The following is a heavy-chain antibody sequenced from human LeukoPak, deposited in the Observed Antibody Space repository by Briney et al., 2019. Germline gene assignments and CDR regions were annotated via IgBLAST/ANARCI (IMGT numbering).Heavy chain of an antibody. V-gene: IGHV4-59*08. CDR1: GGSISSYY. Sequence: SETLSLICTVSGGSISSYYWSWIRQPPGKGLEWLGYIYYSGNTNYNPSLKSRVTISVDTSKNQFSLKLSSVTAADTAVYYCARAKQWLPLDYGMDVWGQGTTVTVSS. CDR2: IYYSGNT. J-gene: IGHJ6*02. CDR3: ARAKQWLPLDYGMDV. D-gene: IGHD6-19*01.